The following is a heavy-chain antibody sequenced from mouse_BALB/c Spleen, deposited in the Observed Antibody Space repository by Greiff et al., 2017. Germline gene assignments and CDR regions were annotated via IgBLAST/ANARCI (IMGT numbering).Heavy chain of an antibody. Sequence: EVQLQQSGPELVKPGASVKIPCKASGYTFTDYNMDWVKQSHGKSLEWIGDINPNNGGTIYNQKFKGKATLTVDKSSSTAYMELRSLTSEDTAVYYCARRGTLYYGNYVGYCDVWGAGTTVTVAS. CDR2: INPNNGGT. V-gene: IGHV1-18*01. J-gene: IGHJ1*01. D-gene: IGHD2-1*01. CDR1: GYTFTDYN. CDR3: ARRGTLYYGNYVGYCDV.